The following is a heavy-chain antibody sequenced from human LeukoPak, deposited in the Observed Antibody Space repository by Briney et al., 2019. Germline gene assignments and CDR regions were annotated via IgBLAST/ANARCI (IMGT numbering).Heavy chain of an antibody. Sequence: SETLSLTCTVSGGSISSYYWSWIRQPPGKGLEWIGYIYYSGSTNYNPSLKSRATISVDKSKNQFSLKLSSVTAADTAVYYCARDLGYMVRGVTPYYYYYGMDVWGKGTTVTVFS. CDR3: ARDLGYMVRGVTPYYYYYGMDV. CDR1: GGSISSYY. CDR2: IYYSGST. V-gene: IGHV4-59*01. D-gene: IGHD3-10*01. J-gene: IGHJ6*04.